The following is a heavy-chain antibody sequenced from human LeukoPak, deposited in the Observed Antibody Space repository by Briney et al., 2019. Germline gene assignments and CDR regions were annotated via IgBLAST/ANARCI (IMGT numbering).Heavy chain of an antibody. V-gene: IGHV3-30-3*01. CDR3: AREGRGYYDILTGYYTEYYFDY. J-gene: IGHJ4*02. CDR1: GFTFSSYA. Sequence: GGSLRLSCAASGFTFSSYAMHWVRQAPGKGLEWVAVISYDGSNKYYADSVKGRFTISRDNSKNTLYLQMNSLRAEGTAVYYCAREGRGYYDILTGYYTEYYFDYWGQGTLVTVSS. CDR2: ISYDGSNK. D-gene: IGHD3-9*01.